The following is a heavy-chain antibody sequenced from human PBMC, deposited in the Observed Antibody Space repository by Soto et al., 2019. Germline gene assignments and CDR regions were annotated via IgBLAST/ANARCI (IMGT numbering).Heavy chain of an antibody. D-gene: IGHD3-22*01. CDR2: IWWDGSNK. J-gene: IGHJ4*02. Sequence: GALILGCAAPVFKLDSYGMHWVRQVPGKGLEWLAVIWWDGSNKYYADSVKGRFTISRDNSKNTLYLQMNSLRAEDSGVYYCARDPQGYYDSSAYLDYWGQGTLVTVSS. CDR1: VFKLDSYG. CDR3: ARDPQGYYDSSAYLDY. V-gene: IGHV3-33*01.